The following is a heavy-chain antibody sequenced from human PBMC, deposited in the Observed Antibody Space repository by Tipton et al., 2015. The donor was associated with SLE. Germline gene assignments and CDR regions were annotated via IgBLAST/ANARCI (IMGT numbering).Heavy chain of an antibody. CDR2: IYDSETS. Sequence: TLSLTCSVSGASLPRGGFYWNWVRQLPGKGLEWIGYIYDSETSSYNPTLRSRGTLSLDTSKNQFSLKLTSVTAADTAVYYCARAKIVGATRFDYWGPGTQITVSS. D-gene: IGHD1-26*01. CDR1: GASLPRGGFY. CDR3: ARAKIVGATRFDY. V-gene: IGHV4-31*03. J-gene: IGHJ4*02.